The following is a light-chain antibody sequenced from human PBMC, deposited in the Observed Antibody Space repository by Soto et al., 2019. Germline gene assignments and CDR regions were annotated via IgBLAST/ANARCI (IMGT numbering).Light chain of an antibody. V-gene: IGLV4-69*01. CDR1: SEHSAYA. Sequence: QSVLTQSPSASASLGASVTLTCTLSSEHSAYAMAWHQQQPERGPRFLMKYNRDGSHTKGDGIPDRFSGSSSGAERYLTISSLQSEDEAVYYCQTWGPGIRVFGGGTKLTVL. J-gene: IGLJ3*02. CDR3: QTWGPGIRV. CDR2: YNRDGSH.